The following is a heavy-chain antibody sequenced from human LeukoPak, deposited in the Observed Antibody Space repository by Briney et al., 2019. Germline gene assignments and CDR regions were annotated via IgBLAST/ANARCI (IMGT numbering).Heavy chain of an antibody. CDR3: ASRFKDCSGGSCYLYYFDY. D-gene: IGHD2-15*01. Sequence: GGSLRLSCAASGFTFSNYNMNWVRQAPGKGLEWVSFISSSSSYIYYADSAKGRFTISRDNAKNSLYLQMNSLRAEDTALYYCASRFKDCSGGSCYLYYFDYWGQGTLVTVSS. J-gene: IGHJ4*02. V-gene: IGHV3-21*01. CDR2: ISSSSSYI. CDR1: GFTFSNYN.